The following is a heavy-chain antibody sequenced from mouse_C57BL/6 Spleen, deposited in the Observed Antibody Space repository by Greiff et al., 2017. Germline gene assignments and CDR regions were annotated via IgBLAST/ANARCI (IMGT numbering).Heavy chain of an antibody. J-gene: IGHJ4*01. V-gene: IGHV1-64*01. Sequence: QVQLKQPGAELVKPGASVKLSCKASGYTFTGYWMHWVKQRPGQGLEWIGMIHPHSGSTNYNEKFKGKATLTVDKSSSTASMQLNSLTSEDSAVYSCARPSTTVVATGAIDYWGQGTSVTVSS. D-gene: IGHD1-1*01. CDR2: IHPHSGST. CDR3: ARPSTTVVATGAIDY. CDR1: GYTFTGYW.